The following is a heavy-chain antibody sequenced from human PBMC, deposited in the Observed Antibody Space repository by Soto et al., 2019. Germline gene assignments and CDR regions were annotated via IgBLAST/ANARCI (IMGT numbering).Heavy chain of an antibody. V-gene: IGHV3-15*01. J-gene: IGHJ4*02. CDR3: RRDWDYPVL. CDR2: VRSKADGGTT. D-gene: IGHD1-7*01. Sequence: GGSLRLSCAASGFTFANAWLSWVRQATGKGLEWVGRVRSKADGGTTDYAAPVKGRVTISRDDSENTLYLQMNSLKIDDTAVYYCRRDWDYPVLWGQGTLVTVSS. CDR1: GFTFANAW.